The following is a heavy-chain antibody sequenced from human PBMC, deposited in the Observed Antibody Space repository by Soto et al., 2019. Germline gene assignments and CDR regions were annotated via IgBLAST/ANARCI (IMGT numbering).Heavy chain of an antibody. D-gene: IGHD2-21*02. CDR2: IYSGETT. V-gene: IGHV3-53*01. Sequence: XGSLRLSSPASGFNVTSEYMNWIRQTPGKGLEWVASIYSGETTYYADSVRGRFTISSDKSKNTLYFQLSSLRIEDTAVYYCTRDGRGLGRLSLFEYWGQGGLVTVSS. CDR1: GFNVTSEY. J-gene: IGHJ4*02. CDR3: TRDGRGLGRLSLFEY.